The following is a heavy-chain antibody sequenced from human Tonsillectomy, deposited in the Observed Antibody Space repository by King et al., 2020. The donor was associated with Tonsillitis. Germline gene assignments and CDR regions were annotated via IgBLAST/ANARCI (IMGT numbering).Heavy chain of an antibody. CDR3: AKDFYGSGTYYNPFDY. V-gene: IGHV3-43*02. Sequence: DVQLVESGGGVVQPGGSLRLSCAASGFTFDDYAMHWVRQAPGKGLEWVSLISGDGDTTYYADSVKGRFTISRDNSKNSLYLQMNSLRTEDTALYCCAKDFYGSGTYYNPFDYWGQGTLVTVSS. CDR1: GFTFDDYA. CDR2: ISGDGDTT. J-gene: IGHJ4*02. D-gene: IGHD3-10*01.